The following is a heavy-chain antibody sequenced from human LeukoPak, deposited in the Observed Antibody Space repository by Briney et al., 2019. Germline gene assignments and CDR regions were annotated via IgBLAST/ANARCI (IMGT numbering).Heavy chain of an antibody. V-gene: IGHV3-9*01. D-gene: IGHD5-12*01. CDR1: GFTFDDYA. Sequence: PGGSLRLSCAASGFTFDDYAMHWVRQAPGKGLEWVSGISWNSGSIGYADSVKGRFTISRDNAKNSLYLQMNSLRAEDTALYYCAKVSGYDYSWYYYYGMDVWGQGTTVTVSS. J-gene: IGHJ6*02. CDR3: AKVSGYDYSWYYYYGMDV. CDR2: ISWNSGSI.